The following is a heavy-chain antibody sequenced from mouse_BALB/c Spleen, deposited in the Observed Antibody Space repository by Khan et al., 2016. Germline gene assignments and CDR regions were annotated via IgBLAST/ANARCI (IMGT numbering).Heavy chain of an antibody. CDR3: ARLHYYGRFAY. J-gene: IGHJ3*01. Sequence: VQLKESGGGLVQPGGSLKLSCAASGFDFSRYWMSWVRQAPGKGLEWIGEINPDSSTINYTPSLKDKFIISRDNAKNPLYLQMSKVRSEDTALYYCARLHYYGRFAYWGQGTLVTVSA. CDR1: GFDFSRYW. CDR2: INPDSSTI. D-gene: IGHD1-2*01. V-gene: IGHV4-1*02.